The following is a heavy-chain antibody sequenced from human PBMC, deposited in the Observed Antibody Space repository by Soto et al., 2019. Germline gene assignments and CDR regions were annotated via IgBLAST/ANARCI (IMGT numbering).Heavy chain of an antibody. CDR3: ARDLITEISGSWSEYFQH. CDR2: ISSSGSTI. Sequence: GGSLRLSCAASGFTFSSYEMNWVRQAPGKGLEWVSYISSSGSTIYYADSVKGRFTISRDNAKNSLYLQMNSLRAEDTAVYYCARDLITEISGSWSEYFQHWGQGTLVTVSS. J-gene: IGHJ1*01. V-gene: IGHV3-48*03. CDR1: GFTFSSYE. D-gene: IGHD3-10*01.